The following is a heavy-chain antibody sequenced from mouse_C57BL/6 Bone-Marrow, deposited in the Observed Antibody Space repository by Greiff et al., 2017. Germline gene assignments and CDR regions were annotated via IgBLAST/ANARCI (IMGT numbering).Heavy chain of an antibody. CDR3: ARQGYYFDY. CDR1: GFTFSDYG. V-gene: IGHV5-17*01. CDR2: ISSGSSTI. J-gene: IGHJ2*01. Sequence: EVQVVESGGGLVKPGGSLKLSCAASGFTFSDYGMHWVRQAPEKGLEWVAYISSGSSTIYYADTVKGRFTISRDNAKNTLFLQRTSLRSEDTAMYYCARQGYYFDYWGQGTTLTVSS.